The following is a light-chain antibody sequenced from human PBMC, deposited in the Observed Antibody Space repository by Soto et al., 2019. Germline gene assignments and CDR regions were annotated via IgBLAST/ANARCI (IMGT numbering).Light chain of an antibody. CDR3: QSYDNILSAVV. V-gene: IGLV1-40*01. J-gene: IGLJ2*01. Sequence: QSVLTQPPSVSGAPGQRVTISCTGSSSSVGAGYDVHWYQHLPGTAPKLLIFSNTNRPSGVPDRFSGSKSGTSVSLAIAGLQAEDEGDYYCQSYDNILSAVVFGGGTKGTVL. CDR2: SNT. CDR1: SSSVGAGYD.